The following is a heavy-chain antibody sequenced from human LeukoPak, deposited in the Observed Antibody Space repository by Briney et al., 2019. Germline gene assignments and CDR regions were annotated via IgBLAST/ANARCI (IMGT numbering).Heavy chain of an antibody. Sequence: SETLSLTCTVSGGSISSGGYYWSWIHQHPGKGLEWIGYIYYSGSTYSNPSLKSRVTISVDTSKNQFSLNLSSVTAADTAVYYCARYCSSTNCYKGGFDPWGQGTLVTVSS. J-gene: IGHJ5*02. CDR3: ARYCSSTNCYKGGFDP. CDR1: GGSISSGGYY. D-gene: IGHD2-2*02. CDR2: IYYSGST. V-gene: IGHV4-31*03.